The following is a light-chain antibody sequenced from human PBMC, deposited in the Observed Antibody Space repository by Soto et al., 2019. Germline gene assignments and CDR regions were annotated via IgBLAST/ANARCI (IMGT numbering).Light chain of an antibody. J-gene: IGKJ1*01. CDR1: QSVISNF. CDR3: QQYGTSPRT. V-gene: IGKV3-20*01. CDR2: GAS. Sequence: PGERATLSCRASQSVISNFLAWYQQKPGQAPRLLIYGASSRATGIPDRFSGSGSGTDFTLTISRLEPEDFAVYYCQQYGTSPRTFGQGTKVDVK.